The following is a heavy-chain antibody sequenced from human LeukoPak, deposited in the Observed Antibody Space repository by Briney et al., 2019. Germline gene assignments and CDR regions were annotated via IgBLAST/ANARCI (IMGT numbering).Heavy chain of an antibody. CDR1: GGSISSYY. V-gene: IGHV4-4*09. Sequence: KPSETLSLTCTVSGGSISSYYWSWIRQPPGKGLEWIGYIYTSGSTNYNPSLKSRVTISVDTSKNQFSLKLSSVTAADTAAYYCARSYDYVWGSYRSDAFDIWGQGTMVTVSS. CDR3: ARSYDYVWGSYRSDAFDI. CDR2: IYTSGST. J-gene: IGHJ3*02. D-gene: IGHD3-16*02.